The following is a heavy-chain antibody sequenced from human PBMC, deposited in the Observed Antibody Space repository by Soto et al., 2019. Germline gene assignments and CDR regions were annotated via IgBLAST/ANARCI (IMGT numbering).Heavy chain of an antibody. Sequence: QVRLQESGPGLVKPSQTLSLTCTVSVGSKNSATYYWSWIRQHPGKGLEWIGYIFYSGSTYYNPSLRGRLTMSIGTSKNQFSLRLSSVTAADTAVYYCARVTFVFVPPAIAMPNYFDYWGQGTLVTVSS. D-gene: IGHD2-2*01. J-gene: IGHJ4*02. CDR1: VGSKNSATYY. CDR3: ARVTFVFVPPAIAMPNYFDY. V-gene: IGHV4-31*03. CDR2: IFYSGST.